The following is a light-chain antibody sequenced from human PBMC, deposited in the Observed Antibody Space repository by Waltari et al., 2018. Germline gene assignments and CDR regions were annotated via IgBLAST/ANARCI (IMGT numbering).Light chain of an antibody. V-gene: IGLV2-14*01. CDR3: SSYTSSGTYV. J-gene: IGLJ1*01. Sequence: QSALTQPASVSGSPGPSITLTCTGTSGAVGDYNHVSWYQQPPGKAPKLMIYGVNNRPSGISNRFSGSKSGNTASLTISGLQAEDEADYYCSSYTSSGTYVFGVGTKVTVL. CDR2: GVN. CDR1: SGAVGDYNH.